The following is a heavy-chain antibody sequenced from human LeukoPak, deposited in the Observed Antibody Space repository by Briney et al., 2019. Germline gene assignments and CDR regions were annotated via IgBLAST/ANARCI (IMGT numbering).Heavy chain of an antibody. D-gene: IGHD1-26*01. CDR1: GFTFSSNA. CDR3: ARDGELGSPADAFDI. J-gene: IGHJ3*02. CDR2: ISYDGSNK. Sequence: GGSLRLSCVASGFTFSSNAMHWVRQAPGKGLEWVAVISYDGSNKYYADSVKGRFTISRDNAKNSLYLQMNSLRAEDTAVYYCARDGELGSPADAFDIWGQGTMVTVSS. V-gene: IGHV3-30-3*01.